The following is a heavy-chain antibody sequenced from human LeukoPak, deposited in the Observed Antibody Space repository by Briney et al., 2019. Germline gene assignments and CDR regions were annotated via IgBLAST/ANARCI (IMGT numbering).Heavy chain of an antibody. J-gene: IGHJ3*02. V-gene: IGHV4-39*01. CDR1: GGSISSSSYY. CDR2: IYYSGST. D-gene: IGHD1-14*01. CDR3: ARLSIGNRDAFDI. Sequence: SETLSLTCTVSGGSISSSSYYWGWIRLPPGKGLEWIGSIYYSGSTYYNPSLKSRVTISVDTSKNQFSLKLSSVTAADTAVYYCARLSIGNRDAFDIWGQGTMVTVSS.